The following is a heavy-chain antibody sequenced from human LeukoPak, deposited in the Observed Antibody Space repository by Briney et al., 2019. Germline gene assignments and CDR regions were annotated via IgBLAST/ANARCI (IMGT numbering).Heavy chain of an antibody. J-gene: IGHJ4*02. CDR2: ISSGSSAI. D-gene: IGHD2-8*01. CDR1: GFTFSSYS. CDR3: TRRYCTNGVCPFDY. Sequence: GGPLRLSCAASGFTFSSYSMNWVRQAPGKGLEWVSSISSGSSAIYYADSVKGRITISRDNAKNSLFLQMNSLRAEDTAVYYCTRRYCTNGVCPFDYWSQGTLVTVSS. V-gene: IGHV3-21*04.